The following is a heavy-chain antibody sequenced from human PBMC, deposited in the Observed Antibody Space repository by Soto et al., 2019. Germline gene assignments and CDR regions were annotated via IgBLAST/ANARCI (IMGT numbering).Heavy chain of an antibody. CDR1: GFTVSSKY. D-gene: IGHD2-15*01. J-gene: IGHJ6*04. CDR3: ARDGLHCSVGMWYGVPVDV. CDR2: ISSGGSR. Sequence: EVQLVESGGGLVQPGGSLRLSCAASGFTVSSKYMSWVRQAPGRGLVFVSLISSGGSRSYVDSVKGRFTISRDNSKNTLYLEMHSLREEDTAVYYCARDGLHCSVGMWYGVPVDVWGKGTPVTVSP. V-gene: IGHV3-66*01.